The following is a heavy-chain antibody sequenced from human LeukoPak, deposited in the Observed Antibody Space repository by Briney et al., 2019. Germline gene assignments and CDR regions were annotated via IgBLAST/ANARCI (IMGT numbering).Heavy chain of an antibody. CDR2: INSGSYSV. Sequence: GGSLRLSCAASGFTFSDYAMKWIRQAPGKGLEWVSTINSGSYSVYYANSVKGRFTISRDNAKNSLVLEMNSLRVDDSAVYYCARSKVGVNPVPDYWGQGTLVTVSS. D-gene: IGHD1-26*01. J-gene: IGHJ4*02. CDR3: ARSKVGVNPVPDY. CDR1: GFTFSDYA. V-gene: IGHV3-21*01.